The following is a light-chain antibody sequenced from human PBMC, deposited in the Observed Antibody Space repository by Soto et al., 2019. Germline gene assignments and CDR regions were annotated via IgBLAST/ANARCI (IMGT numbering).Light chain of an antibody. J-gene: IGKJ1*01. V-gene: IGKV1-39*01. CDR2: DAS. Sequence: IEVTQSPSSLAASLGDRVTITCRASQTIGTYVNWYRQKSGAAPELLIYDASTLQSGVPSRFRGRAYGTDFTPHISRLQLDDFATYYCQQSYNNPLPFGQGTKVEIK. CDR3: QQSYNNPLP. CDR1: QTIGTY.